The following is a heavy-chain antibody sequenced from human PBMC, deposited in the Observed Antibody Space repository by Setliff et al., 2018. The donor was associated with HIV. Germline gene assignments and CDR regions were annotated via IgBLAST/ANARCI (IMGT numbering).Heavy chain of an antibody. CDR2: TNAGNGNT. J-gene: IGHJ6*03. CDR3: ARDPEAQIVVVPAYMDV. CDR1: GYTFTSYA. V-gene: IGHV1-3*01. Sequence: GASVKVSCKASGYTFTSYAMHWVRQAPGQRLEWMGWTNAGNGNTKYSQKFQGRVTITRDTSASTAYMELSSLRSEDTAVYYCARDPEAQIVVVPAYMDVWGKGTTVTVSS. D-gene: IGHD2-2*01.